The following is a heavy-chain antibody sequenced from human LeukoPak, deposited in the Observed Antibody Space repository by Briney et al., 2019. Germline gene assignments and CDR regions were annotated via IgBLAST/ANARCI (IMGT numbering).Heavy chain of an antibody. V-gene: IGHV1-24*01. J-gene: IGHJ4*02. CDR1: GGTFSSYA. CDR3: ATDPFQVDVAGTF. Sequence: ASVKVSCKASGGTFSSYAINWVRQAPGKGLEWMGGFDPEDGETIYAQKFQGRVAMTEDTSTDTAYMELSSLRSEDTAVYYCATDPFQVDVAGTFWGQGTLVTVSS. D-gene: IGHD6-19*01. CDR2: FDPEDGET.